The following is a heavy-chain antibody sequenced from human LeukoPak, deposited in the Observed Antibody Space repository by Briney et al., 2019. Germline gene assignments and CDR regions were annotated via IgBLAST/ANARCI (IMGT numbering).Heavy chain of an antibody. Sequence: TGGSLRLSCAASGFTFDDYAMHWVRQAPGKGLEWVSLISWDGGSTYYEDSVKGRFTISRDNSKNYLYLQMNSLRAEDTALYYCAKGGHAAALYYFDYWGQGALVTVSS. CDR2: ISWDGGST. CDR1: GFTFDDYA. J-gene: IGHJ4*02. CDR3: AKGGHAAALYYFDY. V-gene: IGHV3-43D*03. D-gene: IGHD6-25*01.